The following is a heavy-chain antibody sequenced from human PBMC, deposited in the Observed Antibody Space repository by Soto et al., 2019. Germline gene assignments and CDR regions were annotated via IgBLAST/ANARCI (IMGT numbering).Heavy chain of an antibody. J-gene: IGHJ4*02. V-gene: IGHV1-69*13. CDR2: IIPIFGTA. CDR1: GGTFSSYA. Sequence: SVKVSCKASGGTFSSYAISWVRQAPGQGLEWMGGIIPIFGTANYAQKFQGRVTITADESTSTAYMELSSLRSEDTAVYYCARDPPYYYDSSDYYRQPTNFDYWGQGTLVTVSS. D-gene: IGHD3-22*01. CDR3: ARDPPYYYDSSDYYRQPTNFDY.